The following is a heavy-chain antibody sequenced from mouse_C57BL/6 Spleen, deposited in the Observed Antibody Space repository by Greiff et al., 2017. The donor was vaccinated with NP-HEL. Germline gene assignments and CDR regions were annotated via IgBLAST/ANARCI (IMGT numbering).Heavy chain of an antibody. J-gene: IGHJ3*01. CDR2: ISNLAYSI. Sequence: EVKLMESGGGLVQPGGSLKLSCAASGFTFSDYGMAWVRQAPRKGPEWVAFISNLAYSIYYADTVTGRFTISRENAKNTLYLEMSSLRSEDTAMYYCARHNGPFAYWGQGTLVTVSA. V-gene: IGHV5-15*01. CDR3: ARHNGPFAY. CDR1: GFTFSDYG. D-gene: IGHD1-1*02.